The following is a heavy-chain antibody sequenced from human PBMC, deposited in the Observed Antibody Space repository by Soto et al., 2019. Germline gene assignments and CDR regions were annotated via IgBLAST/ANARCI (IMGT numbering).Heavy chain of an antibody. V-gene: IGHV4-38-2*02. CDR2: ISHSVAT. CDR1: GYSISRVYQ. Sequence: SETLSLTCDVSGYSISRVYQLGWIRQPPGKGLEWIGNISHSVATSYYRSLKSRVTLSLDTTKNEISRNLTTVTAPATAIFYCARDIFANQYFDHWGQGILVTVSS. J-gene: IGHJ4*02. D-gene: IGHD3-9*01. CDR3: ARDIFANQYFDH.